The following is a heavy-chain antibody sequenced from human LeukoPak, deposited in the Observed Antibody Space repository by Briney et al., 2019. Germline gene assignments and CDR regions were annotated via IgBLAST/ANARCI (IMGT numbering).Heavy chain of an antibody. D-gene: IGHD3-22*01. Sequence: SLRHSCSTSVFTFDDYAMHRVRQAPGKGLEWVSGIRWNGGGIGYADYVKGRFTISRENDKNSVYLQMNSLRAEDMALYYCAKGSYCYDSSGYGVAFDIWGQGTMVTVSS. CDR2: IRWNGGGI. J-gene: IGHJ3*02. CDR1: VFTFDDYA. V-gene: IGHV3-9*03. CDR3: AKGSYCYDSSGYGVAFDI.